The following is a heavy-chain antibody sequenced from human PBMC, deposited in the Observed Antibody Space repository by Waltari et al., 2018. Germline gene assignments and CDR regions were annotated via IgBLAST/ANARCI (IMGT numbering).Heavy chain of an antibody. D-gene: IGHD3-10*01. V-gene: IGHV4-34*01. J-gene: IGHJ4*02. CDR1: GGSFSGYY. Sequence: QVQLQQWGAGLLKPSETMSLTCAVYGGSFSGYYWSWIRQPPGKGLEWIGEINLSGVPNSNPSLKSRVTISVDTSTNQFSLKLSSVTAADTAVYYCARVPLRGSGISYFDYWGQGTLVTVSS. CDR3: ARVPLRGSGISYFDY. CDR2: INLSGVP.